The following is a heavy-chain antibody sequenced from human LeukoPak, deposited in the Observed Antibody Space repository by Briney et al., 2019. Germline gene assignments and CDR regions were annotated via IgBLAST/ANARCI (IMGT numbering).Heavy chain of an antibody. D-gene: IGHD6-19*01. Sequence: PSETLSLTCTVSGGSIGSYYWSWIRQPPGKGLEWIGYIYYSGSTNYNPSLKSRVTISVDTSKNQFSLKLSSVTAADTAVYYCARGEWLARYWGQGTLVTVSS. CDR2: IYYSGST. J-gene: IGHJ4*02. CDR1: GGSIGSYY. V-gene: IGHV4-59*13. CDR3: ARGEWLARY.